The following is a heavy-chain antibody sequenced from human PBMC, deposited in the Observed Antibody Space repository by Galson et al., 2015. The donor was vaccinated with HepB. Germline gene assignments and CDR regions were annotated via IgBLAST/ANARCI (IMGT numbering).Heavy chain of an antibody. CDR3: ARDRETAPTSPVVPAANYYGMDV. CDR2: IYTSGST. D-gene: IGHD2-2*01. Sequence: LSLTCTVSGGSISSGSYYWSWIRQPAGKGLEWIGRIYTSGSTNYNPSLKSRVTISVDTSKNQFSLKLSSVTAADTAVYYCARDRETAPTSPVVPAANYYGMDVWGQGTTVTVSS. J-gene: IGHJ6*02. V-gene: IGHV4-61*02. CDR1: GGSISSGSYY.